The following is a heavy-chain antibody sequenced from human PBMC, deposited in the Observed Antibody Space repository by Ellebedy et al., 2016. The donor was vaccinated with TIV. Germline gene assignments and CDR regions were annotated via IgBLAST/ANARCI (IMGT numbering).Heavy chain of an antibody. D-gene: IGHD5-12*01. V-gene: IGHV4-31*03. CDR3: ARGGEGSDGYENWFDP. J-gene: IGHJ5*02. CDR1: GGSISSGGYY. Sequence: SETLSLXXTVSGGSISSGGYYWSWIRQHPGKGLEWIGYIYYSGSTYYNPSLKSRVTISVDTSKNQFSLKLSSVTAADTAVYYCARGGEGSDGYENWFDPWGQGTLVTVSS. CDR2: IYYSGST.